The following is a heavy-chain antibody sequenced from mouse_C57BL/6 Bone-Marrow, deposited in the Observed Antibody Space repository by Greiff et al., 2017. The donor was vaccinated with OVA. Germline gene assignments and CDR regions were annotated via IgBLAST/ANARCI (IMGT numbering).Heavy chain of an antibody. CDR2: ISSGSSTI. J-gene: IGHJ1*03. CDR3: ARINYWYFDV. V-gene: IGHV5-17*01. Sequence: DVMLVESGGGLVKPGGSLKLSCAASGFTFSDYGMHWVRQAPEKGLEWVAYISSGSSTIYYADTVKGRFTISRDNAKNTLFLHMTSLRSEDAAMYYCARINYWYFDVWGTGTTVTVSS. CDR1: GFTFSDYG.